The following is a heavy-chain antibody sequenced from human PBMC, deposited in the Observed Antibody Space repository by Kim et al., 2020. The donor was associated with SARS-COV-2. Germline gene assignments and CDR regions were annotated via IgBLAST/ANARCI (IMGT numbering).Heavy chain of an antibody. Sequence: TNYNPSLKSRVTISVDTSKNQFSLKLSSVTAADTAVYYCARRGGSNWFDPWGQGTLVTVSS. D-gene: IGHD3-16*01. CDR2: T. V-gene: IGHV4-59*08. J-gene: IGHJ5*02. CDR3: ARRGGSNWFDP.